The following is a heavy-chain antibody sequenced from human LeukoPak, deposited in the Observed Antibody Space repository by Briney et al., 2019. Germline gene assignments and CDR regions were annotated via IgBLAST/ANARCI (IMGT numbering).Heavy chain of an antibody. Sequence: ASVTVSCKASGYTFTSYGISWVRQAPAQGLEWMGWISAYNGNTNYAQKLQGRVTMTTDTSTSPAYMELRSLRSDDTAVYYCARCYGGSPTKPYYYYYYYMDVWGKGTTVTVSS. V-gene: IGHV1-18*01. D-gene: IGHD1-26*01. CDR3: ARCYGGSPTKPYYYYYYYMDV. CDR2: ISAYNGNT. J-gene: IGHJ6*03. CDR1: GYTFTSYG.